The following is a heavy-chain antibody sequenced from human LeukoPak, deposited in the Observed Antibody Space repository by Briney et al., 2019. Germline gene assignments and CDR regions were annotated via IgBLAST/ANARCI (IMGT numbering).Heavy chain of an antibody. D-gene: IGHD2-2*01. CDR2: FDPEDGET. CDR1: GYTLTELS. Sequence: ASVKVSCKVSGYTLTELSMHWVRQAPGKGLEWMGGFDPEDGETIYAQKFQGRVTMTRSTSISTAYMELSSLRSEDTAVYYCARDNRGPAAIDYWGQGTLVTVSS. J-gene: IGHJ4*02. V-gene: IGHV1-24*01. CDR3: ARDNRGPAAIDY.